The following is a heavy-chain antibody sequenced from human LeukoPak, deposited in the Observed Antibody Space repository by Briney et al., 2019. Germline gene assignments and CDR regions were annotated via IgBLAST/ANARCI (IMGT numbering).Heavy chain of an antibody. CDR3: AKDRLSSPTAPRFDP. D-gene: IGHD2/OR15-2a*01. CDR1: GFSFNDYA. V-gene: IGHV3-23*01. CDR2: ISGSGGRT. Sequence: GSLRLSCAASGFSFNDYAMSWVRQALGKGLGWVSVISGSGGRTSYADSVKGRFTISRDNSKNTLYLQMNSLRAEDTALYYCAKDRLSSPTAPRFDPWGQGTQVTVSS. J-gene: IGHJ5*02.